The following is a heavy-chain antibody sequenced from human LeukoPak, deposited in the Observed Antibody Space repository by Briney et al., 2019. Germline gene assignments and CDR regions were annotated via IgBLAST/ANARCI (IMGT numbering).Heavy chain of an antibody. CDR2: ISSSSSYI. D-gene: IGHD3-10*01. CDR3: ARSGSSESSPFDY. V-gene: IGHV3-21*01. Sequence: GGSLRLSCAASGFTFSSYSMNWVRQAPGKGLEWVSSISSSSSYIYYADSVKGRFTLSRDNAKNSLYLQMNSLRAEDTAVYYCARSGSSESSPFDYWGQGTLVTVSS. CDR1: GFTFSSYS. J-gene: IGHJ4*02.